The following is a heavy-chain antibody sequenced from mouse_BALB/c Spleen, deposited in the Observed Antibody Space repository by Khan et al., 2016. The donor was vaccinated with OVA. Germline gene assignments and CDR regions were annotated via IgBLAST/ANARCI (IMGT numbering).Heavy chain of an antibody. J-gene: IGHJ2*01. V-gene: IGHV5-17*02. CDR2: ISSGSNTT. CDR1: GFTFSSFG. CDR3: AGDSDGYMGYFDY. D-gene: IGHD1-2*01. Sequence: EVELVESGGGLVQPGGSRKLSCAASGFTFSSFGMHWVRQAPEKGLEWVAYISSGSNTTYYAATLKGRFTISRDNPHNTLFLHITSLRSDDTYKYYCAGDSDGYMGYFDYWGQGTTLTVSS.